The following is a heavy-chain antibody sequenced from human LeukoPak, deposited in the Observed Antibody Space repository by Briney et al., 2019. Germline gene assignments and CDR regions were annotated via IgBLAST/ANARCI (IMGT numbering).Heavy chain of an antibody. J-gene: IGHJ2*01. Sequence: KPSETLSLTCTVSGGSISSYYWSWIRQPPGKGLEWIGYIYYSGSTNYNPSLKSRVTISVDPSKNQFSLKLSSVTAADTAVYYRARDPGYYDSSGYLIYWYFDLWGRGTLVTVSS. D-gene: IGHD3-22*01. V-gene: IGHV4-59*01. CDR2: IYYSGST. CDR3: ARDPGYYDSSGYLIYWYFDL. CDR1: GGSISSYY.